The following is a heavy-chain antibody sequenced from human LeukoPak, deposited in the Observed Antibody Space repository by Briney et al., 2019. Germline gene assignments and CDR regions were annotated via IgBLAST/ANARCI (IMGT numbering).Heavy chain of an antibody. D-gene: IGHD3-3*01. Sequence: ASVKVSCKASGYTFTSYDINWVRQATGQGLEWMGWMNPNSGSTSYAQKFQGRVTMTRDTSTSTVYMELSSLRSEDTAVYYCARDPVFGVVSHYYYMDVWGKGTTVTVSS. CDR1: GYTFTSYD. J-gene: IGHJ6*03. CDR3: ARDPVFGVVSHYYYMDV. V-gene: IGHV1-8*02. CDR2: MNPNSGST.